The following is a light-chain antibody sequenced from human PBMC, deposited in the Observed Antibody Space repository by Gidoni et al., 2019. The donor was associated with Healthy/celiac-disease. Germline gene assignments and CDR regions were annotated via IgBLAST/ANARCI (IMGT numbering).Light chain of an antibody. CDR2: DNS. V-gene: IGLV1-40*01. Sequence: QSVLTQPPSVSGAPGQRVTISCTGSSSNIGAGYDVHWYQPLPGTAHKLLIYDNSTRPLGVPDRCSGSKSGTSASLAITGLQSEDEADYYCQSYDSSLSGSKVFGGGTKLTVL. CDR1: SSNIGAGYD. J-gene: IGLJ2*01. CDR3: QSYDSSLSGSKV.